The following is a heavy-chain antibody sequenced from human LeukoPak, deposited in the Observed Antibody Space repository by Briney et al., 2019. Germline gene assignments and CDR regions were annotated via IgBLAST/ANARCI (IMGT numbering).Heavy chain of an antibody. J-gene: IGHJ6*03. V-gene: IGHV3-7*01. Sequence: GGSLRLPCAASGFTFSSYWMSWVRQAPGKGLEWVANIKQDGSEKYYVDSVKGRFTISRDNAKNSLYLQMNSLRAEDTAVYYCARGGLRRDVMITFGVGDYYMDVWGKGTTVTVSS. D-gene: IGHD3-16*01. CDR2: IKQDGSEK. CDR3: ARGGLRRDVMITFGVGDYYMDV. CDR1: GFTFSSYW.